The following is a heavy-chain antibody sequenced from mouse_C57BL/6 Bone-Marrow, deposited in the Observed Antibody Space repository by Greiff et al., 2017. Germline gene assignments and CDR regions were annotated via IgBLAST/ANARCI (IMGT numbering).Heavy chain of an antibody. CDR1: GFTFSSYA. J-gene: IGHJ2*01. Sequence: EVMLVESGGGLVKPGGSLKLSCAASGFTFSSYAMSWVRQTPEKRLEWVATISDGGSYTYYPDNVKGRFTISRDNAKNNLYLQMSHLKSEDTAMYYCARLLPFFDYWGHGTTLTVSS. V-gene: IGHV5-4*03. CDR2: ISDGGSYT. CDR3: ARLLPFFDY. D-gene: IGHD1-1*01.